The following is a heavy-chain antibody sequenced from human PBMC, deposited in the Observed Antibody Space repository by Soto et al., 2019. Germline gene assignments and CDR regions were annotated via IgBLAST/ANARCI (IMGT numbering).Heavy chain of an antibody. CDR3: VRVLKSIGWDNDVYDT. V-gene: IGHV3-74*01. J-gene: IGHJ3*02. CDR1: GFTFSSYW. CDR2: IDTYGSAT. D-gene: IGHD6-19*01. Sequence: GGSLRLSCAASGFTFSSYWMHWVRQPPGKGLMWVSRIDTYGSATKYADSVEGRFTISRDNAGNTLYLQMNFLSAEDTAVYYCVRVLKSIGWDNDVYDTWGQGTMVTVSS.